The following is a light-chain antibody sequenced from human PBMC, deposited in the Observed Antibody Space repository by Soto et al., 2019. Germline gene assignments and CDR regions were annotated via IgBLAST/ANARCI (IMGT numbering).Light chain of an antibody. V-gene: IGLV1-44*01. CDR1: SSNIGTNA. J-gene: IGLJ1*01. CDR2: NNH. Sequence: QSVLTQPPSASGTPGQRVTISCSGGSSNIGTNAVNWYQQLPGTAPKLLIYNNHQRPSGVPDRFSGSKSGTSASLAISGLQSEEEADYYCAAWDDSLNGYVFGTGTKVTVL. CDR3: AAWDDSLNGYV.